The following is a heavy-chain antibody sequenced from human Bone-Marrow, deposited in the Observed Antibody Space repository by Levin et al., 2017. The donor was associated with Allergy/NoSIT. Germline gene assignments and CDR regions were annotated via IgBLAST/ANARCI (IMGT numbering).Heavy chain of an antibody. Sequence: GGSLRLSCAASGFTFSSYGMHWVRQAPGKGLEWVAVISYDGSNKYYADSVKGRFTISRDNSKNTLYLQMNSLRAEDTAVYYCAKEGVGAGLFDYWGQGTLVTVSS. CDR3: AKEGVGAGLFDY. CDR1: GFTFSSYG. CDR2: ISYDGSNK. V-gene: IGHV3-30*18. J-gene: IGHJ4*02. D-gene: IGHD1-26*01.